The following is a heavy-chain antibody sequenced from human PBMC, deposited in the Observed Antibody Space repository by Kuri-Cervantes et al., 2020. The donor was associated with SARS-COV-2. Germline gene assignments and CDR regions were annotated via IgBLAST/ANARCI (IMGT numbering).Heavy chain of an antibody. D-gene: IGHD3-10*01. CDR2: ISAYNGNT. J-gene: IGHJ3*02. Sequence: ASVKVSCKASGYTFTSYGISWVRQAPGQGLEWMGWISAYNGNTNYAQKLQGRVTMTTDTSTSTAYMELRSLTSDNTAVYYCARDEGARISMVRGRIVEEPNRSDAFDIWGQGTMVTVSS. V-gene: IGHV1-18*01. CDR1: GYTFTSYG. CDR3: ARDEGARISMVRGRIVEEPNRSDAFDI.